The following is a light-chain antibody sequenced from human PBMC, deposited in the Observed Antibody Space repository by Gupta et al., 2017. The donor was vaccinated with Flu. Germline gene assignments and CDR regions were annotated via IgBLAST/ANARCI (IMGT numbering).Light chain of an antibody. CDR3: QQRDRSPIT. Sequence: DIQMTQSPPSLYASVGDRVTITCRTSQSVTDFLNWYQQKPGKAPRLLIFGAITLHSGVPSRFSGGGSGTXFSLTIXKLQPEDFATYYCQQRDRSPITFGXGTKVEIK. V-gene: IGKV1-39*01. CDR1: QSVTDF. J-gene: IGKJ4*01. CDR2: GAI.